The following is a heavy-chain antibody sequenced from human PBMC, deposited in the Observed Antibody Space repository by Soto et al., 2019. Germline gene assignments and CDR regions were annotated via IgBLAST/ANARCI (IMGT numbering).Heavy chain of an antibody. Sequence: QVQLVQSGAEVKTPGSSVKVSCQASGGRFRNTAISWVRQAPGQGLEWMGGIIPIFGIAKTAQKFQGRVTITADESTTTAYMELNSLRSEDSAVYYCARRDGYNLEYFQIMDVWGQGTTVTVSS. CDR2: IIPIFGIA. V-gene: IGHV1-69*01. CDR1: GGRFRNTA. J-gene: IGHJ6*02. CDR3: ARRDGYNLEYFQIMDV. D-gene: IGHD3-3*01.